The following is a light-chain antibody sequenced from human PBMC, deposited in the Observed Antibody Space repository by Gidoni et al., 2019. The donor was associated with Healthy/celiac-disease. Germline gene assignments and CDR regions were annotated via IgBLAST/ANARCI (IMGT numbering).Light chain of an antibody. V-gene: IGKV2-28*01. Sequence: DIVMTQSPLSLPVTPGEPASISCRSSQSLLQSNGYNYLDCYLQKPGQSPPPLIYLVSNRASGVPDRFSGSGSGTDFTLKISRVEAEDFGVYYCMQALRTRFTFGPGTKVDIK. J-gene: IGKJ3*01. CDR1: QSLLQSNGYNY. CDR3: MQALRTRFT. CDR2: LVS.